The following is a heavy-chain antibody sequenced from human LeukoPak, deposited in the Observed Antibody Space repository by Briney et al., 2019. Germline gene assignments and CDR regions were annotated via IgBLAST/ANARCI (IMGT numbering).Heavy chain of an antibody. J-gene: IGHJ3*02. CDR3: VRIDYSNAFDI. CDR1: GYTFTSYY. CDR2: MNPKTGNT. Sequence: GASVKVSCKASGYTFTSYYMHWVRQAPGQGLEWMGWMNPKTGNTGSAQKLQGRVTITGNTSISTAYMELSGLRSEDTAVYYCVRIDYSNAFDIWGQGTMVAVSS. V-gene: IGHV1-8*03. D-gene: IGHD4-11*01.